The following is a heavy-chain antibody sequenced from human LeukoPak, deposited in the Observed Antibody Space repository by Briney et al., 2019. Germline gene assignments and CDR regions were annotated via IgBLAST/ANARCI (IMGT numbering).Heavy chain of an antibody. J-gene: IGHJ4*02. CDR3: AKDPDYGARWHFDY. V-gene: IGHV3-23*01. CDR1: GLAFSSYA. Sequence: PGGSLRLSCAASGLAFSSYAMNWVRQAPGKGLEWVSAITDSGGSTYYADSVKGRFTISRDNSKNTLYLQMNSLRAEDTAIYYCAKDPDYGARWHFDYWGQGTLVTVSS. D-gene: IGHD4-17*01. CDR2: ITDSGGST.